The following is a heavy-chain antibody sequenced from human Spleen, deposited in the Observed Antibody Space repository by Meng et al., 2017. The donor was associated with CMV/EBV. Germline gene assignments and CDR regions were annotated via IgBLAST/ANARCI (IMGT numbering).Heavy chain of an antibody. D-gene: IGHD5-12*01. Sequence: SETLSLTCTVSGGSISSYYWSWIRQPPGKGLEWIGYIYYSGSTNYNPSLKSRVTIPVDTSKNQFSLKLSSVTAADTAVYYCARGHRLRYYYGMDVWGQGTTVTVSS. V-gene: IGHV4-59*01. J-gene: IGHJ6*02. CDR2: IYYSGST. CDR1: GGSISSYY. CDR3: ARGHRLRYYYGMDV.